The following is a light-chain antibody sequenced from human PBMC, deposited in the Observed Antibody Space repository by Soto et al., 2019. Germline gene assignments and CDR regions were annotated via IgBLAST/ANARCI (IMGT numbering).Light chain of an antibody. V-gene: IGKV3-11*01. CDR3: QQRSNWPPIT. J-gene: IGKJ5*01. Sequence: DIEMTQSPPILSVSPGEGATLSCRASQRISTNLAWYQHIPGQAPRLLIYGVSTRATGIPARFSGSGSGTDFTLTISSLEPEDFAVYYCQQRSNWPPITFGQGTRLEI. CDR1: QRISTN. CDR2: GVS.